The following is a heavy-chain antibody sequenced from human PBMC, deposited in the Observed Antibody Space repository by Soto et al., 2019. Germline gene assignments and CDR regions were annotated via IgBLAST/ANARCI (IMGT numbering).Heavy chain of an antibody. D-gene: IGHD2-21*01. V-gene: IGHV4-31*03. CDR2: IYYSGST. Sequence: QVQLQESGPGLVKPSQTLSLTCTVSGGSISSGGYYWSWIRQHPGKGLEWIGYIYYSGSTYYNPCLKSRVTISVDTSKNQFSLKLSSVTAADTAVYYCARGGGGDHDAFDIWGQGTMVTVSS. CDR1: GGSISSGGYY. CDR3: ARGGGGDHDAFDI. J-gene: IGHJ3*02.